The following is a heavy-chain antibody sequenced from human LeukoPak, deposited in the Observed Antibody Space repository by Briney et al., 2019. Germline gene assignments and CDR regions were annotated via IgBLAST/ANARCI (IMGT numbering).Heavy chain of an antibody. CDR2: INHSGST. V-gene: IGHV4-34*01. Sequence: GSLRLSCVASGFTFDDYGISWVRQAPGKGLEWIGEINHSGSTNYNPSLKSRVTISVDTSKNQFSLKLSSVTAADTAVYYCAREVEIAAPYYYYYYYMDVWGKGTTVTVSS. D-gene: IGHD6-6*01. CDR1: GFTFDDYG. J-gene: IGHJ6*03. CDR3: AREVEIAAPYYYYYYYMDV.